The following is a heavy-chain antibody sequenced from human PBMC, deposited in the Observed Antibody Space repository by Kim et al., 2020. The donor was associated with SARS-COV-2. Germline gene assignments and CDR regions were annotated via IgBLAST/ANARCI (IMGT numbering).Heavy chain of an antibody. V-gene: IGHV4-39*01. Sequence: SETLSLTCTVSGGSISSSSYYWGWIRQPPGKGLEWIGCIYYSGSTYYNPSLKSRVTISVDTSMNQFSLKLSSVTAADTAVYYCARRKVTNPCYFDYWGQGTLVTVSS. CDR2: IYYSGST. CDR3: ARRKVTNPCYFDY. D-gene: IGHD2-21*02. J-gene: IGHJ4*02. CDR1: GGSISSSSYY.